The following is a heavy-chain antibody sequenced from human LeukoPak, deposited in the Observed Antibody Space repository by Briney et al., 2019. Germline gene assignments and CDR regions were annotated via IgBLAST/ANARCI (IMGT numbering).Heavy chain of an antibody. Sequence: GGSLRLSCAASGFTFSDYYMSWIRQAPGKGLEWVSYISFSGSTIYYADSVKGRFTISRDNSKNTLYLQMNSLRAEDTAVYYCARVLSPITMVRGDNYYYMDVWGKGTTVTVSS. CDR2: ISFSGSTI. CDR1: GFTFSDYY. J-gene: IGHJ6*03. D-gene: IGHD3-10*01. CDR3: ARVLSPITMVRGDNYYYMDV. V-gene: IGHV3-11*04.